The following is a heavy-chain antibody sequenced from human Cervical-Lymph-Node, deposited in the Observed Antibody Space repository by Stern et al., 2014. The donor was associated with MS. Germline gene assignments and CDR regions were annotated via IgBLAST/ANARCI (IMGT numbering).Heavy chain of an antibody. Sequence: QVQLQESGPGLVKPSETLSLTCTVSGVSISSDAFYWGWVRQPPGKGLEWIGGVSHDGQTFYKAALKSRLIISADTSKNHSPLQLPSVTAADTAVYYCARHDRLALGTAIAHWGQGTLVTVSP. CDR2: VSHDGQT. CDR3: ARHDRLALGTAIAH. V-gene: IGHV4-39*01. J-gene: IGHJ4*02. D-gene: IGHD2-21*02. CDR1: GVSISSDAFY.